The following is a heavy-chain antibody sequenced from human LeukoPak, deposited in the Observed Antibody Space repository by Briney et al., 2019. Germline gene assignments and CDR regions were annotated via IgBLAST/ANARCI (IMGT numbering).Heavy chain of an antibody. CDR2: IIPIFGTA. CDR3: ARDGQLPRTGPNYYYYMDV. D-gene: IGHD6-6*01. V-gene: IGHV1-69*05. J-gene: IGHJ6*03. Sequence: GASVKVSCKASGGTFSSYAISWVRQAPGRGLEWMGEIIPIFGTANYAQKFQGRVTITTDESTSTAYMELSSLRSEDTAVYYCARDGQLPRTGPNYYYYMDVWGKGTTVTVSS. CDR1: GGTFSSYA.